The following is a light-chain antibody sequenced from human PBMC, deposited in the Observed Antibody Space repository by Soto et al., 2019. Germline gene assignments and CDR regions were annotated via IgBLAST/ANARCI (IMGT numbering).Light chain of an antibody. V-gene: IGKV3-11*01. CDR2: DIF. Sequence: EIVLTQSPATLSLSPGERATLSCRASQTVPQYLAWYQQKPGQAPRLLIYDIFNRATGIPARFSGSGSGTDFTLTISSLEPEDVAVYYCHQRNSWPRSTFGQGTKLQIK. CDR1: QTVPQY. CDR3: HQRNSWPRST. J-gene: IGKJ2*02.